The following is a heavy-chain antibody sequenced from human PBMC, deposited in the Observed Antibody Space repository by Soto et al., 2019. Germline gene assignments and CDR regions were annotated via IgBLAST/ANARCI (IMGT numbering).Heavy chain of an antibody. V-gene: IGHV3-73*01. CDR2: IRSKANSYAT. J-gene: IGHJ5*02. CDR1: GFTFSGSA. Sequence: EVQLVESGGGLVQPGGSLKLSCAASGFTFSGSAMHWVRQASGKGLEWVGRIRSKANSYATAYAASVKGRFTISRDDSKNTAYLKMNSLNTEDTAVYYCTSLIQLGFSWGQGTLVTVSS. D-gene: IGHD5-18*01. CDR3: TSLIQLGFS.